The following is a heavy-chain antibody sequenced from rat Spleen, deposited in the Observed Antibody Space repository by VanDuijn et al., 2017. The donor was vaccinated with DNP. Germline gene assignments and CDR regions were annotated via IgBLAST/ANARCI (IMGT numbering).Heavy chain of an antibody. CDR2: ISYSGST. Sequence: EVQLQESGSGLVKPSQSLSLTCSVTGYSITSNYWGWIRQFPGNKMEYIGHISYSGSTNYNPSLKSRISITRDTSKNHFFLHLNSVTTEDTATYYCARWTRYFDSWGQGVMVTVSS. CDR1: GYSITSNY. J-gene: IGHJ2*01. V-gene: IGHV3-1*01. CDR3: ARWTRYFDS. D-gene: IGHD1-7*01.